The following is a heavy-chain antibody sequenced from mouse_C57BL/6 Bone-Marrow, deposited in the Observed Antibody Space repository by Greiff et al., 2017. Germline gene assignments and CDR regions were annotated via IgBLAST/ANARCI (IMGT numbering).Heavy chain of an antibody. D-gene: IGHD1-1*01. J-gene: IGHJ1*03. CDR2: INPNNGGT. Sequence: VQLQQSGPELVKPGASVKIPCKASGYTFTDYNMDWVKQSHGKSLEWIGDINPNNGGTIYNQKFKGKATLTVDKSSSTAYMELRSLTSEDTAVYYCARYPYYGSSYRYFDVWGTGTTVTVSS. V-gene: IGHV1-18*01. CDR3: ARYPYYGSSYRYFDV. CDR1: GYTFTDYN.